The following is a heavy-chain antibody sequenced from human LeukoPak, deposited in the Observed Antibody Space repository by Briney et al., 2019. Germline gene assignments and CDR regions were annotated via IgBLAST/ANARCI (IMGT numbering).Heavy chain of an antibody. V-gene: IGHV3-48*03. CDR1: GFTFSSNE. CDR3: ARDWFAD. CDR2: INSGGTTI. Sequence: QAGGSLRLSCAASGFTFSSNEMNWVRQAPGKGLEWVSYINSGGTTIYYADSVKGRFTISRDNAKNSLYLQMNSLRAEDTAIYYCARDWFADWGQGTLVIVSS. J-gene: IGHJ4*02.